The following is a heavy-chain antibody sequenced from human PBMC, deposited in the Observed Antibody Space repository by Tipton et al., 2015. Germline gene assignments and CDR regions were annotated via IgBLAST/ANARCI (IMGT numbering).Heavy chain of an antibody. CDR3: AKGGYFLSSGFNY. V-gene: IGHV3-23*01. CDR2: IGDTGDDT. D-gene: IGHD3-22*01. Sequence: SLRLSCAASGFTFSNFAMSWVRQAPGRGLEWVSSIGDTGDDTTYADPVKGRLTISRDNSKNTLNLQMNSLRAEDTAIYYCAKGGYFLSSGFNYWGQGTLVTVSS. J-gene: IGHJ4*02. CDR1: GFTFSNFA.